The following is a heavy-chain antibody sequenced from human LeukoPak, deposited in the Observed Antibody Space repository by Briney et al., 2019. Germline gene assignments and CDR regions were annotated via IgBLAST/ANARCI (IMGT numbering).Heavy chain of an antibody. J-gene: IGHJ4*02. Sequence: PSETLSHTCTVSGGSISSYYWSWIRQPPGKGLEWIGYIYYSGSTNYNPSLKSRVTISVDTSKNQFSLQLSSVTAADTAVTYCARHQPTTPYLFAYWGQGALVTVSS. CDR1: GGSISSYY. CDR3: ARHQPTTPYLFAY. CDR2: IYYSGST. D-gene: IGHD4-11*01. V-gene: IGHV4-59*08.